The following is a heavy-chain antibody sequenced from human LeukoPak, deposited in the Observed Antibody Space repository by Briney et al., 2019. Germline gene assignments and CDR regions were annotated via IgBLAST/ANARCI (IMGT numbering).Heavy chain of an antibody. Sequence: SETLSLTCTVSGGSISGYYWSWIRQSPGKGLEWIGYIYYSGSTNYNPSLKSRVTISLDTSKNQFSLKLSSVTAADTAVYYCARVGQRGYYFDYWGQGTLVTVSS. J-gene: IGHJ4*02. V-gene: IGHV4-59*01. CDR3: ARVGQRGYYFDY. CDR1: GGSISGYY. D-gene: IGHD6-25*01. CDR2: IYYSGST.